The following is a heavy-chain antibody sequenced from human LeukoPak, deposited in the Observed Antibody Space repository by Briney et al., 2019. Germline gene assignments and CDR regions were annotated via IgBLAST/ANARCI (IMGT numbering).Heavy chain of an antibody. J-gene: IGHJ3*02. CDR2: IYYSGST. Sequence: SETLSLTCTVSGGSISSYYRSWIRQPPGKGLEWIGYIYYSGSTNYNPSLKSRVTISVDTSKNQFSLKLSSVTAADTAVYYCARGDVLSAFDIWGQGTMVTVSS. CDR1: GGSISSYY. V-gene: IGHV4-59*01. CDR3: ARGDVLSAFDI.